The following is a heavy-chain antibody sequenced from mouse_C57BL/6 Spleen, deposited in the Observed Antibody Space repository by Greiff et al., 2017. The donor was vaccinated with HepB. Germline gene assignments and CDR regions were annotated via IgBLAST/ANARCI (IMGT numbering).Heavy chain of an antibody. CDR2: IYPRSGNT. Sequence: VKLMESGAELARPGASVKLSCKASGYTFTSYGISWVKQRTGQGLEWIGEIYPRSGNTYYNEKFKGKATLTADKSSSTAYMELRSLTSEDSAVYFCARRGDPKGYWGQGTTLTVSS. V-gene: IGHV1-81*01. CDR1: GYTFTSYG. J-gene: IGHJ2*01. CDR3: ARRGDPKGY.